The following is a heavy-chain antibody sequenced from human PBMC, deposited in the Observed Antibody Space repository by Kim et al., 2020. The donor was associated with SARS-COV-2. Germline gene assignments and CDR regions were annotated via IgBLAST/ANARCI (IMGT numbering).Heavy chain of an antibody. Sequence: CSPSFQGQVTISADNSINTAYLQWSSLKASDSAMYFCARHHTSSSYYFDYWGQGTLVTVSS. D-gene: IGHD6-6*01. CDR3: ARHHTSSSYYFDY. J-gene: IGHJ4*02. V-gene: IGHV5-51*01.